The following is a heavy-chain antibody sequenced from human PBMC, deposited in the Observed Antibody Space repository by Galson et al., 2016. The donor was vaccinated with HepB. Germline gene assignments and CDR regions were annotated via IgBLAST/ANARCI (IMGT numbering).Heavy chain of an antibody. CDR1: GFTFTDYY. CDR3: AREVGGGMDV. Sequence: SVKVSCKASGFTFTDYYIHWVRQAPGQGLEWMGWIKPDNGGTTYTQKLQGWVTMTRDTSISTAFMELMTLKSDDTAVYYCAREVGGGMDVWGLGTTVTVSS. CDR2: IKPDNGGT. V-gene: IGHV1-2*04. J-gene: IGHJ6*02.